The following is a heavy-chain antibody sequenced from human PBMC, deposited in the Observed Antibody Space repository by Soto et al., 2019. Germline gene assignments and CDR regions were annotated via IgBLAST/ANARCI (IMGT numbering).Heavy chain of an antibody. J-gene: IGHJ4*02. CDR3: ARWLRGQYYFDY. Sequence: SETLSLTCTVSGGSISSGGYYWSWIRQHPGKGLEWIGYIYYSGSTYYNPSPKSRVTISVDTSKNQFSLKLSSVTAADTAVYYCARWLRGQYYFDYWGQGTLVTVSS. CDR2: IYYSGST. V-gene: IGHV4-31*03. D-gene: IGHD5-18*01. CDR1: GGSISSGGYY.